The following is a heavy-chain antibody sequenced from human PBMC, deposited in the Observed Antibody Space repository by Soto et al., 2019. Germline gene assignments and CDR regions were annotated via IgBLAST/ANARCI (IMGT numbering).Heavy chain of an antibody. Sequence: WGSLRLSCAASGFTFSSYAMHWVRQAPGKGLEWVAVISYDGSNKYYADSVKGRFTISRDNSKNTLYLQMNSLRAEDTAVYYCARDGEVAATFAFDIWGQGTMVTVSS. CDR1: GFTFSSYA. V-gene: IGHV3-30-3*01. J-gene: IGHJ3*02. CDR2: ISYDGSNK. D-gene: IGHD2-15*01. CDR3: ARDGEVAATFAFDI.